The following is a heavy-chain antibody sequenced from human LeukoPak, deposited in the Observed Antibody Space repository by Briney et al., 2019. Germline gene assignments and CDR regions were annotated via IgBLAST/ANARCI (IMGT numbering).Heavy chain of an antibody. CDR1: GFTFSRYG. Sequence: PGRSLRLSCAASGFTFSRYGMHWVRQAPGMGLEWVAVVSDAGTTTYYADSVKGRFTISRDNSKNTLYLEMNSLRAEDTAVYYCAKEGAAGGKMQFCFDYWGQGTLVTVSS. CDR3: AKEGAAGGKMQFCFDY. J-gene: IGHJ4*02. D-gene: IGHD4-23*01. CDR2: VSDAGTTT. V-gene: IGHV3-30*18.